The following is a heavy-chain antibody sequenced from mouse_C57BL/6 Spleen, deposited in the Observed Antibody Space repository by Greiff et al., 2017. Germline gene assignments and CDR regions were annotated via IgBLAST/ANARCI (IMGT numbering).Heavy chain of an antibody. CDR3: ARLGGYYDFDY. Sequence: EVKLMESGGDLVKPGGSLKLSCAASGFTFSSYGMSWVRQTPDKRLEWVATISSGGSYTYYPDSVKGRFTISRDNAKNTLYLQMSSLKSEDTAMXYCARLGGYYDFDYWGQGTTLTVSS. D-gene: IGHD2-3*01. J-gene: IGHJ2*01. CDR2: ISSGGSYT. V-gene: IGHV5-6*01. CDR1: GFTFSSYG.